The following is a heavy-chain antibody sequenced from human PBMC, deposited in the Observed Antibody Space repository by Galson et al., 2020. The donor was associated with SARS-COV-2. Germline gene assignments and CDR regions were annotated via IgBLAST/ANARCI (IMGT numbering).Heavy chain of an antibody. V-gene: IGHV1-46*01. CDR3: ARDRRGHHVDYRDYDAVLRFERDRETDALDI. Sequence: ASVKVSCKASGYTFTRYYIHWVRQAPGQGLEWMGIITPTGGATTYAQKFQGRVTMTRDTSTTTVYMELSRLRSQDTAIYYCARDRRGHHVDYRDYDAVLRFERDRETDALDIWGQGTMVTVSS. CDR2: ITPTGGAT. CDR1: GYTFTRYY. D-gene: IGHD4-17*01. J-gene: IGHJ3*02.